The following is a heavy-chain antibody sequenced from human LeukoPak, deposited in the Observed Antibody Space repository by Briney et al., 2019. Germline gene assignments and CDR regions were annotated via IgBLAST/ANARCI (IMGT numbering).Heavy chain of an antibody. CDR2: IIPILGIA. D-gene: IGHD4-11*01. J-gene: IGHJ4*02. CDR1: GYTFTGYY. CDR3: ARIGDLQNLNY. Sequence: GASVKVSCKASGYTFTGYYMHWVRQAPGQGLEWMGRIIPILGIANYAQKFQGRVTITADKSTSTAYMELSSLRSEDTAVYYCARIGDLQNLNYWGQGTLVTVSS. V-gene: IGHV1-69*02.